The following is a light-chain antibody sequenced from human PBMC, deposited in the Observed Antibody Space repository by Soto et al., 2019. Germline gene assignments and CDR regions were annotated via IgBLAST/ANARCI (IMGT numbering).Light chain of an antibody. CDR1: SSNIGAGYD. J-gene: IGLJ3*02. Sequence: QSVLTQPPSVSGAPGQRVTISCTGSSSNIGAGYDVHWYQQLPGTAPKLLIYGNSNRPSGVPDRFSGSKSGPSASLAITGLRAEDEAVYYCLSYHRSLSGVVFGGGTKLTVL. V-gene: IGLV1-40*01. CDR3: LSYHRSLSGVV. CDR2: GNS.